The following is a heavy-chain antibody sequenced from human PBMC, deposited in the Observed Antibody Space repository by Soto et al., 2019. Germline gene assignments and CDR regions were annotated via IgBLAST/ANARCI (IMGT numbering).Heavy chain of an antibody. V-gene: IGHV3-48*01. J-gene: IGHJ5*02. Sequence: EVQLVEAGGGLVQPGGSLRLSCAALGFTFSSDSLNLVRPAPGKGLEWVSYISSSGTTKYYADSVKGRFTISRDNAKNSLYLQMNSLRAEDTAVYYCARDGCSGSNCLNWFDPWGQGTLVTVSS. CDR2: ISSSGTTK. CDR3: ARDGCSGSNCLNWFDP. CDR1: GFTFSSDS. D-gene: IGHD2-15*01.